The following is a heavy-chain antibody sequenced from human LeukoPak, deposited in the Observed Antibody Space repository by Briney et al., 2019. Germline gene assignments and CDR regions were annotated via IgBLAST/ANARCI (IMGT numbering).Heavy chain of an antibody. CDR1: GGSFSGYY. CDR3: AGGGHPLRITMMGAFDI. CDR2: INHSGST. V-gene: IGHV4-34*01. J-gene: IGHJ3*02. Sequence: PSETLSLTCAVYGGSFSGYYWSWIRQPPGKGLEWIGEINHSGSTNYNPSLKSRVTISVDTSKNQFSLKLSSVTAADTAVYYCAGGGHPLRITMMGAFDIWGQGTMVTVSS. D-gene: IGHD3-22*01.